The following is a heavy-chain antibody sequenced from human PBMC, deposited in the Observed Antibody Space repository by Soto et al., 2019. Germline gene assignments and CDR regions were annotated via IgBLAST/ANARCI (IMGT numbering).Heavy chain of an antibody. Sequence: QVQLVQSGAEVKKPGASVKVSCRASGYRFTIYGISWVRQAPGQGLEWMGWISTHNGSPNYSQKFQARLTMTTDASTNTAYMELTGLRSDDTAVYFCARRSDYGDYWGQGSLVVVSS. CDR3: ARRSDYGDY. CDR1: GYRFTIYG. V-gene: IGHV1-18*01. J-gene: IGHJ4*02. CDR2: ISTHNGSP.